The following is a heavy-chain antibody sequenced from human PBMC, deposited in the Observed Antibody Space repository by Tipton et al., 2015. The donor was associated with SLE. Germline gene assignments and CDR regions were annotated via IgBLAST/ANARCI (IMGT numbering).Heavy chain of an antibody. J-gene: IGHJ4*02. V-gene: IGHV4-59*11. CDR2: IYYSGST. D-gene: IGHD1-26*01. CDR3: ASSVAWDPFDY. Sequence: TLSLTCTVSGGSISSHYWSWIRQPPGKGLEWIGCIYYSGSTNYNPSLNSRVTLSVDMSKNQFSLKLSSVTAADTAVYYCASSVAWDPFDYWGQGTLVTVS. CDR1: GGSISSHY.